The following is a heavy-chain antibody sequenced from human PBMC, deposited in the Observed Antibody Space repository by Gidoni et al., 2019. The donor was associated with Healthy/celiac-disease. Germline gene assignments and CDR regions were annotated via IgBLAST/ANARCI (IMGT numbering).Heavy chain of an antibody. Sequence: QVQLVESGGGVVQPGRSLRLSCAASGFTFSSYGMHWVRQAPGKGLEWVAVIWYDGSNKYYADSVKGRFTISRDNSKNTLYLQMNSLRAEDTAVYYCARDGVPNCSGGSCYSDGENGDAFDIWGQGTMVTVSS. CDR2: IWYDGSNK. J-gene: IGHJ3*02. D-gene: IGHD2-15*01. CDR3: ARDGVPNCSGGSCYSDGENGDAFDI. CDR1: GFTFSSYG. V-gene: IGHV3-33*01.